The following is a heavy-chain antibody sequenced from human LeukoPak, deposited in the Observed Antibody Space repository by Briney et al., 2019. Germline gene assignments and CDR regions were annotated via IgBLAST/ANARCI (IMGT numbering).Heavy chain of an antibody. V-gene: IGHV3-23*01. J-gene: IGHJ5*02. Sequence: TGGSLRLSCAASGFTFSSYAMSWVRQAPGKGLEWVSAISCSGGSTYYADSVKGRFTISRDNSKNTLYLQMNSLRAEDTAVYYCAKVGLLPGAKGYSSTSCYYHWGQGTLVTVSS. D-gene: IGHD2-2*01. CDR3: AKVGLLPGAKGYSSTSCYYH. CDR1: GFTFSSYA. CDR2: ISCSGGST.